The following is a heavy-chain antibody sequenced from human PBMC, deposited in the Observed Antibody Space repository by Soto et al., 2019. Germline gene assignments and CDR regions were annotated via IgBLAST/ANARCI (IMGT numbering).Heavy chain of an antibody. V-gene: IGHV1-69*06. CDR1: GGTFSSYA. J-gene: IGHJ3*02. CDR3: ASGLYYYDSSGYYHLGAFDI. D-gene: IGHD3-22*01. CDR2: IIPIFGTA. Sequence: SVKVSCKASGGTFSSYAISWVRQAPGQGLEWMGGIIPIFGTANYAQKFQGRVTITADKSTSTAYMELSSLRSEDTAVSYCASGLYYYDSSGYYHLGAFDIWG.